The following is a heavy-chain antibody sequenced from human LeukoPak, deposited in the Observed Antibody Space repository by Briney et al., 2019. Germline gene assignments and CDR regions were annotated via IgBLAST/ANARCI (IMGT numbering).Heavy chain of an antibody. D-gene: IGHD3-9*01. CDR3: AKSLQYYDILTGYYIEGGYFDY. CDR2: ISGSGGGT. V-gene: IGHV3-23*01. CDR1: GFTFSSYG. J-gene: IGHJ4*02. Sequence: GGSLRLSCAASGFTFSSYGMSWVRQAPGKGLEWVSAISGSGGGTYYADSVKGRFTISRDNSKNTLYLQMNSLRAEDTAVYYCAKSLQYYDILTGYYIEGGYFDYWGQGTLVTVSS.